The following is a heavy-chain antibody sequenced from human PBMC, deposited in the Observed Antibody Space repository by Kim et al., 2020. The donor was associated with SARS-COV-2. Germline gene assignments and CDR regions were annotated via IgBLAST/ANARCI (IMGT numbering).Heavy chain of an antibody. D-gene: IGHD3-10*01. CDR3: ARRHVRGSYYNVAFDY. CDR1: GGSISSSSYY. J-gene: IGHJ4*02. Sequence: SETLSLTCTVSGGSISSSSYYWGWIRQPPGKGLEWIGSIYYSGSTYYNPSLKSRVTISVDTSKNQFSLKLSSVTAADTAVYYCARRHVRGSYYNVAFDYWGQGTLVTVSS. V-gene: IGHV4-39*01. CDR2: IYYSGST.